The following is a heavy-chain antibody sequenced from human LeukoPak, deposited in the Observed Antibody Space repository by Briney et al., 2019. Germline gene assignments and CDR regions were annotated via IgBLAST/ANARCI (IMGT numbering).Heavy chain of an antibody. V-gene: IGHV1-18*01. CDR2: ISAYNGNT. CDR3: ARPLRYCSSTSCYEGPIDY. D-gene: IGHD2-2*01. J-gene: IGHJ4*02. CDR1: GGTFSSYA. Sequence: GASVKVSCKASGGTFSSYAISWVRQAPGQGLEWMGWISAYNGNTNYAQKLQGRVTMTTDTSTSTAYMELRSLRSDDTAVYYCARPLRYCSSTSCYEGPIDYWGQGTLVTVSS.